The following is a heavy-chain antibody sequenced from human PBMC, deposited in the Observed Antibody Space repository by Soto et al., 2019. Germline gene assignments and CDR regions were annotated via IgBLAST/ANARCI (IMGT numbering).Heavy chain of an antibody. V-gene: IGHV1-3*01. CDR3: AIDYVVQLWSTLAY. J-gene: IGHJ4*02. CDR2: INAGNGNT. Sequence: GASVKVSCKASGYTFTSYAMHWVRQAPGQRLEWMGWINAGNGNTKYSQKFQGRVTITRDTSASTAYMELSSLRSEDTAVYYCAIDYVVQLWSTLAYCGQGTLVTGSS. CDR1: GYTFTSYA. D-gene: IGHD5-18*01.